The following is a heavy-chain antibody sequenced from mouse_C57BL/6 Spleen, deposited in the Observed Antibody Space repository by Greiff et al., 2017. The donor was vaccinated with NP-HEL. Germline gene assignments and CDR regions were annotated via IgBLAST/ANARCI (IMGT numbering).Heavy chain of an antibody. D-gene: IGHD1-3*01. V-gene: IGHV1-54*01. J-gene: IGHJ2*01. CDR3: ARGGIVKWYFDY. Sequence: QVQLQQSGAELVRPGTSVKVSCKASGYAFTNYLIEWVKQRPGQGLEWIGVINPGSGGTNYNEKFKGKATLTADKSSSTAYMQLSSLTSEDSAVYFCARGGIVKWYFDYWGQGTTLTVSS. CDR2: INPGSGGT. CDR1: GYAFTNYL.